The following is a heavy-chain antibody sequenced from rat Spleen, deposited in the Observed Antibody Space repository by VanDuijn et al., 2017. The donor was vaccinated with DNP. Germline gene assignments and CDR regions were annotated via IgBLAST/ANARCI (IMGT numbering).Heavy chain of an antibody. Sequence: EVQLQESGPGLVKPSQSLSLTCSVTGYSISSSYRWNWIRTLPGNKLEWMGYIDSAGITKYNPSLKSRISISRDSFKNQFFLRVNSVTTEDTATYYCAKDPDWGYFDYWGQGVMVTVSS. D-gene: IGHD5-1*01. CDR3: AKDPDWGYFDY. CDR2: IDSAGIT. V-gene: IGHV3-3*01. CDR1: GYSISSSYR. J-gene: IGHJ2*01.